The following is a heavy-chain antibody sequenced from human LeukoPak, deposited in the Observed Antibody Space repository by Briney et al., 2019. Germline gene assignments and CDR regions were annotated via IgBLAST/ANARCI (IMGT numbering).Heavy chain of an antibody. CDR1: GFTFSSYA. D-gene: IGHD4-17*01. Sequence: GGSLRLSCAAAGFTFSSYAMSWVRQAPGEGQEWVSDISGSGARTYYADSVKGRFTISRDNSKNTLCLQMNSLSAEDTAVYYCANPPTVTTTRFDPWGQGILVTVSS. V-gene: IGHV3-23*01. J-gene: IGHJ5*02. CDR3: ANPPTVTTTRFDP. CDR2: ISGSGART.